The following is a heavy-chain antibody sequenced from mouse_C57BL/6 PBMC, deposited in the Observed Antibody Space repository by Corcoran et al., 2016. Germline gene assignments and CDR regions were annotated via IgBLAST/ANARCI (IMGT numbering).Heavy chain of an antibody. Sequence: EVQLQQSGPELVKPGASVKISCKASGYTFTDYCMNWVKQSHGKSLEWIGDINPNNGGTSYNQKFKGKATLTVDKSSSTAYMELRSLTSEDSAVYYCARPYYYGSRRWYFDVWGTGTTVTVSS. CDR3: ARPYYYGSRRWYFDV. V-gene: IGHV1-26*01. D-gene: IGHD1-1*01. J-gene: IGHJ1*03. CDR1: GYTFTDYC. CDR2: INPNNGGT.